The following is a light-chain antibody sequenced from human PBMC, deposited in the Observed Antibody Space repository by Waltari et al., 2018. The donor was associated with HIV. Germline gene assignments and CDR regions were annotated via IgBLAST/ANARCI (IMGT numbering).Light chain of an antibody. CDR1: QGITTS. CDR2: GAS. CDR3: QQYNNYPHT. V-gene: IGKV1-16*01. J-gene: IGKJ2*01. Sequence: DIQMTQSPSSLSASVGDRVTITCRASQGITTSLAWFQQTPGKAPKSLIYGASSLQSGVPSRFSGTGSGTDFTLTITSLQPEDVATYYCQQYNNYPHTFGRGTKVEIK.